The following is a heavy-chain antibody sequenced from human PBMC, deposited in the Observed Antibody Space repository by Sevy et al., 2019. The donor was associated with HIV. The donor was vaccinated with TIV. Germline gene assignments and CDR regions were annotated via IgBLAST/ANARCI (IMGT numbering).Heavy chain of an antibody. CDR2: ISSSSTYI. CDR1: GLTFSTYS. Sequence: GGSLRLPCVDSGLTFSTYSMNWVRQAPGKGLEWVSSISSSSTYIYYADSVKGRFTISRDNAKKSLYLQMNSLRAEDTAVYYCARDRDGSGSSGGYGMDVWGQGTTVTVSS. CDR3: ARDRDGSGSSGGYGMDV. V-gene: IGHV3-21*01. D-gene: IGHD3-10*01. J-gene: IGHJ6*02.